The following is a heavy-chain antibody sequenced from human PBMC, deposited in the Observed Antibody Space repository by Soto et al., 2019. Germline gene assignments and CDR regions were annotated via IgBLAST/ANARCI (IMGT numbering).Heavy chain of an antibody. D-gene: IGHD4-17*01. CDR1: GFTFSSYG. J-gene: IGHJ4*02. Sequence: GGSLRLSCAASGFTFSSYGMHWVRQAPGKGLEWVAVIWYDGSNKYYADSVKGRFTISRDNSKNTLYLQMNSLRAEDTAVYYCARDSGDYVAFPRYYFDYWGQGTLVTVSS. CDR2: IWYDGSNK. V-gene: IGHV3-33*01. CDR3: ARDSGDYVAFPRYYFDY.